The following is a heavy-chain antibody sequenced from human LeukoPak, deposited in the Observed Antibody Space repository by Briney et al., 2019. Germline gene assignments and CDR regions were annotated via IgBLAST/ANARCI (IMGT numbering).Heavy chain of an antibody. J-gene: IGHJ4*02. CDR2: ISSTSSHI. D-gene: IGHD6-25*01. CDR3: VRGGAGATRDDYFDY. Sequence: ETLSLTCAVYGGSFSGYYWSWIRQPPGKGLEWVSSISSTSSHIYYADSVKGRFTISRDNARNSLYLQMNSLRADDTAVYYCVRGGAGATRDDYFDYWGQGTLVTVSS. CDR1: GGSFSGYY. V-gene: IGHV3-21*01.